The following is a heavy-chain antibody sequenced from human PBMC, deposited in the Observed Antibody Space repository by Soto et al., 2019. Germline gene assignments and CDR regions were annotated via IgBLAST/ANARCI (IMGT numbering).Heavy chain of an antibody. CDR2: ISGSGGST. Sequence: GESLKISCAASGFTFSSYAMSWVRQAPGKGLEWVSAISGSGGSTYYADSVKGRFTISRDNSKNTLYLQMNSLRAEDTAVYYCAKNRGQWLAPPDYWGQGTLVTVSS. V-gene: IGHV3-23*01. CDR3: AKNRGQWLAPPDY. D-gene: IGHD6-19*01. J-gene: IGHJ4*02. CDR1: GFTFSSYA.